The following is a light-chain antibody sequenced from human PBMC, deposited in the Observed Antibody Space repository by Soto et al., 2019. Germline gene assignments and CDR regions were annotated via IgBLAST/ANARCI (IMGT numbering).Light chain of an antibody. CDR2: EVR. Sequence: QSALTQPASVSGSPGQSITISCTGTASDVGAYDYVSWYQHHPGKPPKLLIFEVRDRPSGVSNRFSGSKSGNTASLTISGLQPEDEADYFCSSSTSSSTLVFGTVPKLTVL. CDR3: SSSTSSSTLV. J-gene: IGLJ1*01. V-gene: IGLV2-14*01. CDR1: ASDVGAYDY.